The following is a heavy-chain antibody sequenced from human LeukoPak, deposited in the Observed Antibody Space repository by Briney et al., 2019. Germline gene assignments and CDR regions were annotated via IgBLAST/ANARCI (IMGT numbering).Heavy chain of an antibody. J-gene: IGHJ4*02. Sequence: PGGSLRLSCAASGFTFDDYAMHWVRQAPGKGLEWVSGISWNSGSIGYADSVKGRFTISRDNAKNSLYLQMNSLRAEDTALYYCAKDRGIAAAGTTPIFDYWGQGTLVTVSS. V-gene: IGHV3-9*01. CDR2: ISWNSGSI. CDR3: AKDRGIAAAGTTPIFDY. D-gene: IGHD6-13*01. CDR1: GFTFDDYA.